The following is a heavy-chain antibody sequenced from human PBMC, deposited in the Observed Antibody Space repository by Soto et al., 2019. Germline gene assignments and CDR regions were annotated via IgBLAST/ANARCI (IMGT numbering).Heavy chain of an antibody. V-gene: IGHV4-34*01. CDR3: ASEYSSSPYYYYGMDV. J-gene: IGHJ6*02. CDR1: GGSFSGYY. Sequence: SETLSLTCAVYGGSFSGYYWSWIRQPPGKGLEWIGEINHSGSTNYNPSLKSRVTISVDTSKNQFSLKLSSVTAADTAVYYCASEYSSSPYYYYGMDVWGQGTTVTVSS. CDR2: INHSGST. D-gene: IGHD6-13*01.